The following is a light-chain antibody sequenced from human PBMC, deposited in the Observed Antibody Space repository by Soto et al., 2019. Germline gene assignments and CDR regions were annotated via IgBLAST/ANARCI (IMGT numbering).Light chain of an antibody. CDR3: QQLISYPIT. CDR2: TAS. V-gene: IGKV1-9*01. CDR1: QGIRTF. Sequence: DIQLTQSPSFLAASVGDRVTFTCRASQGIRTFSAWYQQRPGKAPKLLIHTASTLQSGVPSRFSGSGSGTEFTLTISSVQPEDSATYYCQQLISYPITFGQGTQLEIK. J-gene: IGKJ5*01.